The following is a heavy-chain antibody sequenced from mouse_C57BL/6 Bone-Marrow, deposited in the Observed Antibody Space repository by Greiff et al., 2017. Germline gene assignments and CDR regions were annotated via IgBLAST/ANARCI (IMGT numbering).Heavy chain of an antibody. J-gene: IGHJ1*03. Sequence: EVQLQQSGPVLVKPGASVKMSCKASGYTFPDYYMNWVKQSNGKSLEWIGVINPYNGGSSSNQKFKGKATLTVDKSSSTAYMELNSLTSEVSAVYYCAPITTVVAPYFDVWGTGTTVTVSS. V-gene: IGHV1-19*01. CDR3: APITTVVAPYFDV. D-gene: IGHD1-1*01. CDR1: GYTFPDYY. CDR2: INPYNGGS.